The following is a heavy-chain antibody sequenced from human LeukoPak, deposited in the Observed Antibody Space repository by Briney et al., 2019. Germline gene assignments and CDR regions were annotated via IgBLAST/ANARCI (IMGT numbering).Heavy chain of an antibody. CDR3: ARHDIVSRAFDI. CDR2: IYYIGST. D-gene: IGHD5-12*01. CDR1: GGSISSYY. V-gene: IGHV4-59*08. J-gene: IGHJ3*02. Sequence: SETLSLTCTVSGGSISSYYWSWIRQPPGKGMEWIAYIYYIGSTDYNPSLKSRVTISVDTSKNQFSLKLSSVTAADTAVYYCARHDIVSRAFDIWGQGTMVTVSS.